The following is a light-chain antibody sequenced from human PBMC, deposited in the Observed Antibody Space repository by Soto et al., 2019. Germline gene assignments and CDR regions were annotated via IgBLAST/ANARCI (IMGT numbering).Light chain of an antibody. CDR1: QSVLYSSNSKNY. CDR2: WAS. CDR3: QQYYSTWT. J-gene: IGKJ1*01. Sequence: DIVMTQSPDSLAVSLGERATMNCKSSQSVLYSSNSKNYLAWYQQKPGQPPKLIINWASTRESGVPDRFSGSGSGTDFTLTISSLQAEDVAVYYCQQYYSTWTFGQGTKVEIK. V-gene: IGKV4-1*01.